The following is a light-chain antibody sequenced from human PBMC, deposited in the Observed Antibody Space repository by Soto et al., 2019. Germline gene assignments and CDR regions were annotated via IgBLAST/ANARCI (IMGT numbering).Light chain of an antibody. CDR1: QTMRNY. CDR2: GAS. V-gene: IGKV1-39*01. CDR3: QQSYNTPYT. J-gene: IGKJ2*01. Sequence: DIQLTQSPSSLSASVGDRVAITCRASQTMRNYLNWYQQKTGKDPTLLIYGASSLQSGVPPRFSGSGSGTDFNLIISNLQSEDLGTYYCQQSYNTPYTFGQGTKL.